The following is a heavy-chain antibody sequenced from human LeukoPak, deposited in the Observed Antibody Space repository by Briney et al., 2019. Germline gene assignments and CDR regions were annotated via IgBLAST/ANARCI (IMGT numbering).Heavy chain of an antibody. CDR3: ARDRRDSMDV. J-gene: IGHJ6*02. CDR1: GGSISSGGYY. V-gene: IGHV4-31*03. CDR2: IYYSGST. Sequence: TLSLTCTVSGGSISSGGYYWSWIRQHPGKGLEWIGYIYYSGSTYYNPSLKSRVTISVDTSKNQFSLKLSSVTAADTAVYYCARDRRDSMDVWGQGTTVTVSS.